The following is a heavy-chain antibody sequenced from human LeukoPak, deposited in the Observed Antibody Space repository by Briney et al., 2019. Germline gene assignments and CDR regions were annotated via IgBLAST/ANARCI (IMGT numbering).Heavy chain of an antibody. CDR1: GFTFSSYS. V-gene: IGHV3-21*01. J-gene: IGHJ6*04. CDR3: ARDPLLWSRGDYYYGMDV. D-gene: IGHD3-10*01. CDR2: ISSSSSYI. Sequence: GGSLRLSCAASGFTFSSYSMNWVRQAPGKALEWVSSISSSSSYIYYADSVKGRFTISRDNAKNSLYLQMNSLRAEDTAVYYCARDPLLWSRGDYYYGMDVWGKGTTVTVSS.